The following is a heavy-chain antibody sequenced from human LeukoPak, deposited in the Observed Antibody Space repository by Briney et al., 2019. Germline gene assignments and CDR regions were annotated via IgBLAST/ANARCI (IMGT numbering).Heavy chain of an antibody. CDR1: GYTFTSYY. J-gene: IGHJ4*02. V-gene: IGHV1-46*01. CDR2: INPSGGST. CDR3: ASEYSSSQIGFEN. Sequence: ASVKVSCKASGYTFTSYYMHWVRQAPGQGLEWMGIINPSGGSTSYAQKFQGRVTMTRDTSTSTVYMELSSLRSEDTAVYYCASEYSSSQIGFENWGQGTLVTVSP. D-gene: IGHD6-13*01.